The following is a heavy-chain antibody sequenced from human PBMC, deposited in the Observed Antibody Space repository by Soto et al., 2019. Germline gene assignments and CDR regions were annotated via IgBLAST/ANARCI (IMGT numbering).Heavy chain of an antibody. D-gene: IGHD6-13*01. CDR1: GLTFSRYT. J-gene: IGHJ2*01. CDR2: IIASGVIT. Sequence: EVQLLESGGGLVQPGGSLRLACAASGLTFSRYTMGWVRQAPGNGLEWVSAIIASGVITYYADSVKGRFTISRDNSNNTVYLQMNSLRAEDTAVYYCAKDLRGPEAGTWYFDLWGRGTLVTVSS. CDR3: AKDLRGPEAGTWYFDL. V-gene: IGHV3-23*01.